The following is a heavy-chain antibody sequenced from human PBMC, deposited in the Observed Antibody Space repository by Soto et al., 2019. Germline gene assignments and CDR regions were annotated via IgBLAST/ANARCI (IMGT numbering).Heavy chain of an antibody. D-gene: IGHD2-15*01. V-gene: IGHV3-11*01. J-gene: IGHJ5*02. CDR2: ISSSGSGT. CDR3: ARPGAYWNGGGPGNGFDT. CDR1: GFTFSDYS. Sequence: QVQLVESGGGLVKPGGSLSLSCAASGFTFSDYSMSWIRQAPGKGQEWVSYISSSGSGTYYADSVKGRFTISRQNARKSVDLQMNSLTADDTAGDNCARPGAYWNGGGPGNGFDTRGQGTLVTV.